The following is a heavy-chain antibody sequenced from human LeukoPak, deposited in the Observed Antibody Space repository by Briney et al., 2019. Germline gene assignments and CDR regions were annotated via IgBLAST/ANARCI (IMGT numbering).Heavy chain of an antibody. CDR3: ATVSARYSSSWDAFDI. D-gene: IGHD6-13*01. V-gene: IGHV1-69*04. CDR2: TIPILGIA. Sequence: SVKVSCKASGGTFSSYAISWVRQAPGQGLEWMGRTIPILGIANYAQKFQGRVTITADKSTSTAYMELSSLRSEDTAVYYCATVSARYSSSWDAFDIWGQGTMVTVSS. J-gene: IGHJ3*02. CDR1: GGTFSSYA.